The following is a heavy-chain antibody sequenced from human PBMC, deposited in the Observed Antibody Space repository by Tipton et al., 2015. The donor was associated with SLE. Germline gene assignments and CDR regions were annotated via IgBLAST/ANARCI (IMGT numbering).Heavy chain of an antibody. V-gene: IGHV4-59*01. CDR1: GGSISSYY. CDR3: ARETTGDPYYYYGMDV. CDR2: IYYSGST. Sequence: TLSLTCTVSGGSISSYYWSWIRQPPGKGLEWIGYIYYSGSTNYNPSLKSRVTISVDTSKNQFSLNLSSVTAADTAVHYCARETTGDPYYYYGMDVWGQGTTVTVSS. J-gene: IGHJ6*02. D-gene: IGHD7-27*01.